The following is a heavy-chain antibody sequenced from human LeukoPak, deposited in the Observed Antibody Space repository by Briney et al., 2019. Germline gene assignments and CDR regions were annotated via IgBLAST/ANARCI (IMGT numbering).Heavy chain of an antibody. CDR2: IYYSGST. CDR3: ASVVSAYYDFWSGYSFDY. D-gene: IGHD3-3*01. J-gene: IGHJ4*02. Sequence: PSETLSLTCTVSGGSISSSSYYWGWIRQPPGKGLEWIGSIYYSGSTYYNPSLKSRVTISVDTSKKQFSLKLSSVTAADTAVYYCASVVSAYYDFWSGYSFDYWGQGTLVTVSS. CDR1: GGSISSSSYY. V-gene: IGHV4-39*01.